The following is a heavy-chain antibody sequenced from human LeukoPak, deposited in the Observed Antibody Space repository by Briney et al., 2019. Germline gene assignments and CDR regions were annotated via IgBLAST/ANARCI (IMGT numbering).Heavy chain of an antibody. V-gene: IGHV3-33*01. Sequence: PGRSLRLSCAASGFTFRSYGMHWVRQAPGKGLEWVAVIWYDGSNKYYADSVKGRFTISRDNSKNTLYLQMNSLRAEDTAVYYCARDLLRDYGMDVWGQGTTVTVSS. CDR3: ARDLLRDYGMDV. CDR1: GFTFRSYG. J-gene: IGHJ6*02. CDR2: IWYDGSNK.